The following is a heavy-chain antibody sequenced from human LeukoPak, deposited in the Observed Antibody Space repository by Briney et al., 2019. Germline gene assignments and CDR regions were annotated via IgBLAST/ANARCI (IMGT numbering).Heavy chain of an antibody. CDR2: MNPNSGNT. J-gene: IGHJ3*02. Sequence: GASVKVSCKASGYTFTSYDINWVRQATGQGLEWMGWMNPNSGNTGYAQKFQGRVTITRNTSITTAYMELSSLRSEDTAVYYCARVHVLRYFDWLNEVVSFDIWGQGTMVTVSS. CDR1: GYTFTSYD. V-gene: IGHV1-8*03. CDR3: ARVHVLRYFDWLNEVVSFDI. D-gene: IGHD3-9*01.